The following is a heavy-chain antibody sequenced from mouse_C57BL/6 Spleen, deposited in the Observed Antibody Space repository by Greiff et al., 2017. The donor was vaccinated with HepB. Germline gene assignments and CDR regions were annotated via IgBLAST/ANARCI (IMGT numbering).Heavy chain of an antibody. Sequence: VQLQQSGPELVKPGASVKMSCKASGYTFTDYNMHWVKQSHGKSLEWIGYINPNNGGTSYNQKFKGKATLTVNKSSSTAYMELRSLTSEDSAVYYCARSRVTTVVAGDALAYWGQGTSVTVSS. J-gene: IGHJ4*01. CDR1: GYTFTDYN. D-gene: IGHD1-1*01. CDR3: ARSRVTTVVAGDALAY. V-gene: IGHV1-22*01. CDR2: INPNNGGT.